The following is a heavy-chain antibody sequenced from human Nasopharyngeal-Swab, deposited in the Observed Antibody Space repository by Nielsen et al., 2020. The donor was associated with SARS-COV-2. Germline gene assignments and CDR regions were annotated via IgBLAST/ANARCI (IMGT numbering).Heavy chain of an antibody. CDR3: ARHRLTIFGVVSPSYWYFDL. J-gene: IGHJ2*01. D-gene: IGHD3-3*01. Sequence: GSLRLSCTVSGGSISSSSYFWGWIRQPPGKGLEWIGSIYYSGSTYYNPSLKSRVTISEDTSKNQFSLKLSSVTAADTAVYYCARHRLTIFGVVSPSYWYFDLWGRGTLVSASS. CDR1: GGSISSSSYF. V-gene: IGHV4-39*01. CDR2: IYYSGST.